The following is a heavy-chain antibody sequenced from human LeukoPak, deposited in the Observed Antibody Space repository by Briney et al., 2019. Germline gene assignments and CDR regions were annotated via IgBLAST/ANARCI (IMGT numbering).Heavy chain of an antibody. CDR3: AKDRSCINDVCHGDSDY. D-gene: IGHD2-8*01. J-gene: IGHJ4*02. CDR1: GFTFSNYA. V-gene: IGHV3-23*01. Sequence: GGSLRLSCAASGFTFSNYAMNWVRQAPGKGLEWVSGIGGGGGNTDYTDSVKGRFTISRDNSKNTVHLQMNSLRAEDTAVYYCAKDRSCINDVCHGDSDYWGQGTLVTVSS. CDR2: IGGGGGNT.